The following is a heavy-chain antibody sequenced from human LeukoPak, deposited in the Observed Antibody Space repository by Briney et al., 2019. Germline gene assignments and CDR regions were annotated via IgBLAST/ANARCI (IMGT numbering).Heavy chain of an antibody. CDR2: INPSGGST. CDR3: ARASGLYYFDY. V-gene: IGHV1-46*01. D-gene: IGHD3-3*01. CDR1: GYTFTSYY. J-gene: IGHJ4*02. Sequence: ASVKVSCKASGYTFTSYYMHWVRQASGQGLEWMGIINPSGGSTSYAQKFQGRVTMTRDTSTSTVYMELSSLRSEDTAVYYCARASGLYYFDYWGQGTLVTVSS.